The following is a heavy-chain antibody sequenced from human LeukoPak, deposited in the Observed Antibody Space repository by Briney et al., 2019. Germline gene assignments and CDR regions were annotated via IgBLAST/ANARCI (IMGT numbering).Heavy chain of an antibody. CDR3: ARRGYGSGNYYYPD. CDR1: GYSFTNHY. J-gene: IGHJ4*02. Sequence: GESLKISCKGSGYSFTNHYIGWVRLMPGKGLEWMGIIYPGDSDTRYSPSIQGQVTISADKSISTAYLQWSSLKASDTAMYYCARRGYGSGNYYYPDWGQGTLVTVSS. V-gene: IGHV5-51*01. D-gene: IGHD3-10*01. CDR2: IYPGDSDT.